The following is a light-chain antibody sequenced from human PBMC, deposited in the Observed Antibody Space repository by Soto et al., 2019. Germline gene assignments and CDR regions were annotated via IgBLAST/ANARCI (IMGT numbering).Light chain of an antibody. CDR1: SSDVGGYGF. CDR3: SSFEGNFIWV. CDR2: YVS. J-gene: IGLJ3*02. V-gene: IGLV2-11*01. Sequence: QSALTQPRSVSGSPGQSVTISCTGTSSDVGGYGFVSWYQQHPGKAPKLMIYYVSGRPSGVPDRFSGSKSGNTASVTISRLQAEDEADYYCSSFEGNFIWVFGGGTQLPVL.